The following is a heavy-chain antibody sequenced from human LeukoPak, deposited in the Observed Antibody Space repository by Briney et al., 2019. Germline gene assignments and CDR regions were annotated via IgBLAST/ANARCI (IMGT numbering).Heavy chain of an antibody. CDR3: AREYCGGDCYSGVDY. Sequence: GGSLRLSCVGSGFTFSNYAMSWVRQAPGKGLEWVTVISYDGSNKYYPDSVKGRFAVSRDNSKNTLYLQMNSLRTEDTAVYYCAREYCGGDCYSGVDYWGQGTLVTVSS. J-gene: IGHJ4*02. V-gene: IGHV3-30*09. CDR1: GFTFSNYA. CDR2: ISYDGSNK. D-gene: IGHD2-21*02.